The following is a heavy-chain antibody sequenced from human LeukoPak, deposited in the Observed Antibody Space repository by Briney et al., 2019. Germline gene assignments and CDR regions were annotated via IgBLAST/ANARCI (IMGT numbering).Heavy chain of an antibody. J-gene: IGHJ4*02. CDR3: ARDIASRWDEDIVVVLSDY. CDR1: GYTFTGYY. Sequence: ASVKVSCKASGYTFTGYYMHWVRQAPGQGLEWMGWINPNSGGTNYAQEFQGRVTMTRDTSISTAYMELSRLRSDDTAVYYCARDIASRWDEDIVVVLSDYWGQGTLVTVSS. V-gene: IGHV1-2*02. D-gene: IGHD2-2*01. CDR2: INPNSGGT.